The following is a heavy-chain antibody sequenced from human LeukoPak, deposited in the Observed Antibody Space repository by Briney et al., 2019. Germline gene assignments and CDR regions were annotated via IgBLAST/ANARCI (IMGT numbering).Heavy chain of an antibody. J-gene: IGHJ4*02. D-gene: IGHD6-13*01. V-gene: IGHV1-69*05. CDR2: IIPIFGTA. CDR1: GGTFSSYA. Sequence: ASVKVSCKASGGTFSSYAISWVRQAPGQGLEWMGGIIPIFGTANYAQKFQGRVTITTDESTSTAYMELSSLRSEHTAVYYCASAIAAAGPLPIDYWGQGTLVTVSS. CDR3: ASAIAAAGPLPIDY.